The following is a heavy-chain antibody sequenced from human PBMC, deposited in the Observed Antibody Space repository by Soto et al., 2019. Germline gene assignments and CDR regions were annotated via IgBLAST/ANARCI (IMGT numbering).Heavy chain of an antibody. D-gene: IGHD6-6*01. J-gene: IGHJ6*03. Sequence: PSETLSLTCTVSGGSISSYYWSWIRQPPGRGLEWIGYISYSGSTNYNPSLKSRVIISVDTSKYQFSLKLNSVTAADTAVYYCARHPTRAAARRGLWSPDPGSFPDYKYSYMDVWGKGTTVTVSS. CDR1: GGSISSYY. CDR3: ARHPTRAAARRGLWSPDPGSFPDYKYSYMDV. V-gene: IGHV4-59*08. CDR2: ISYSGST.